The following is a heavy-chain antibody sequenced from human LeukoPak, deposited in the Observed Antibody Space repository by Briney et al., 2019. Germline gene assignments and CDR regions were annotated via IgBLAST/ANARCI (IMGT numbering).Heavy chain of an antibody. J-gene: IGHJ1*01. D-gene: IGHD2-15*01. CDR3: AKRALYCSGGSCYFAEYFQH. CDR2: IYSGGST. CDR1: GFTVSSNY. V-gene: IGHV3-53*01. Sequence: GGSLRLSCAASGFTVSSNYMSWVRQAPGKGLEWVSVIYSGGSTYYADSVKGRFTISRDNSKNTLYLQMNSLRAEDTAVYYCAKRALYCSGGSCYFAEYFQHWGQGTLVTVSS.